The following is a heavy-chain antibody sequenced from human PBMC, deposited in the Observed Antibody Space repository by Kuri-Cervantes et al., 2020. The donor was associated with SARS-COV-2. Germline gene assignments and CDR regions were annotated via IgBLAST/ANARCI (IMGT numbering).Heavy chain of an antibody. J-gene: IGHJ4*02. CDR3: ARGKQDFDY. CDR1: GSSFSDYG. CDR2: ISGSSGST. Sequence: GESLKISCAASGSSFSDYGMSWVRQAPGKGLDWVSTISGSSGSTYYADSVKGRFTISRDNSKNTLFLQMNSLRAEDTAVYYCARGKQDFDYWGQGTLVTVSS. V-gene: IGHV3-23*01.